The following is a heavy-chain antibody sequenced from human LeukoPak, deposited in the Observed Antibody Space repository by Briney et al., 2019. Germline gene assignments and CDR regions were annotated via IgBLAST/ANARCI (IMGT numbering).Heavy chain of an antibody. J-gene: IGHJ6*03. CDR2: INPNSGGT. V-gene: IGHV1-2*04. CDR3: ARGATAGRFSLRPSGAYYMDV. D-gene: IGHD6-13*01. CDR1: GYTFTSYG. Sequence: APVKVSCKASGYTFTSYGISWVRQAPGQGLEWMGWINPNSGGTNCAQKFQGWVTMTRDTSISTAYMELSRLRSDDTAVYYCARGATAGRFSLRPSGAYYMDVWGKGTTVTVSS.